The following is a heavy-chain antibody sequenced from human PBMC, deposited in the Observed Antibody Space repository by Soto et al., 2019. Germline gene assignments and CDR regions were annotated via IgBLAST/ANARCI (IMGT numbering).Heavy chain of an antibody. CDR2: ISAYNGNT. V-gene: IGHV1-18*01. D-gene: IGHD6-13*01. J-gene: IGHJ4*02. CDR1: GYTFTSYG. CDR3: ARGLVGYRSSWYVDY. Sequence: QVQLMQSGAEVKKPGASVKVSCKASGYTFTSYGISWVRQAPGQGLEWMGWISAYNGNTNYAQKLQGRVTMTTDTSTSTAYMELRSMRSDDTAVDYCARGLVGYRSSWYVDYWGQGTLVTVSS.